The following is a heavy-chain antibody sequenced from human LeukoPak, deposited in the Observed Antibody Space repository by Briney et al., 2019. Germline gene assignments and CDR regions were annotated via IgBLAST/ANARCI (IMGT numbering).Heavy chain of an antibody. Sequence: ASVKVSCKASGYTFTGYYMHWVRQAPGQGLEWMGWINPNSGGTNYAQKFQGRVTMTRDTSISTACMELSRLRSDDTAVYYCARGVRIAALSFDPWGQGTLVTVSS. D-gene: IGHD6-13*01. V-gene: IGHV1-2*02. CDR3: ARGVRIAALSFDP. CDR1: GYTFTGYY. CDR2: INPNSGGT. J-gene: IGHJ5*02.